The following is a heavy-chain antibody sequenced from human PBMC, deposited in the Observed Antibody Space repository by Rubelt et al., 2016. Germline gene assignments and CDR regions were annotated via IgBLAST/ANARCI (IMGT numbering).Heavy chain of an antibody. D-gene: IGHD4-17*01. CDR3: ARAASTVTTLLDLGY. V-gene: IGHV1-46*01. J-gene: IGHJ4*02. CDR2: INPNGGST. Sequence: QVQLVQSGAEVKKPGASVKVSCKASGYTFTSYYMHWVRQAPGQGLEWMGIINPNGGSTSYAQKFQGRVARTRDTSTSTVYMELSSLRSEDTAVYYCARAASTVTTLLDLGYWGQGTLVTVSS. CDR1: GYTFTSYY.